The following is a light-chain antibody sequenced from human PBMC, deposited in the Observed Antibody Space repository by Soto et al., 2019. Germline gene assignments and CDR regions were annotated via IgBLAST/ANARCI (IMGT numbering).Light chain of an antibody. J-gene: IGLJ1*01. Sequence: QSALTQPASMSGSPGQSITISCTGASSDVGGFDHVSWYQQHPGKVPRLLIYDVSSRPSGVSDRFSGSKSGNTASLTISGLQAEDEADYYCNSFTTTNTDVFGTGTKLTVL. CDR2: DVS. CDR1: SSDVGGFDH. CDR3: NSFTTTNTDV. V-gene: IGLV2-14*03.